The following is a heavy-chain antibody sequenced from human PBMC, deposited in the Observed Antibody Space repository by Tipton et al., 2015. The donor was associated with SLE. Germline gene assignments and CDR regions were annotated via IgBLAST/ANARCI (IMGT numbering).Heavy chain of an antibody. CDR3: ARVFQSYYYMDV. J-gene: IGHJ6*03. Sequence: TLSLTCTVSGGSISSGGYYWSWIRQHPGKGLEWIGYIYYSGSTYYNPSLKSRVTISVDTSKRQFSLKLSSVTAADTAVYYCARVFQSYYYMDVWGKGTTVTVSS. V-gene: IGHV4-31*03. CDR2: IYYSGST. CDR1: GGSISSGGYY. D-gene: IGHD3-10*02.